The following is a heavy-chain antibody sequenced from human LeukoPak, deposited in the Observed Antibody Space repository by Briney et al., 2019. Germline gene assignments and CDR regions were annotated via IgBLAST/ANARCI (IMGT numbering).Heavy chain of an antibody. CDR1: GFTFSDYY. V-gene: IGHV3-11*04. J-gene: IGHJ3*02. Sequence: GGSLRLSCAASGFTFSDYYMSWIRQAPGKGLEWVSYISSSGSTIYYADSVRGRFTISRDNAKNSLYLQMNSLKAEDTAIYYCAREVGTPQAFDIWGQGTMVTVSS. CDR3: AREVGTPQAFDI. D-gene: IGHD1-26*01. CDR2: ISSSGSTI.